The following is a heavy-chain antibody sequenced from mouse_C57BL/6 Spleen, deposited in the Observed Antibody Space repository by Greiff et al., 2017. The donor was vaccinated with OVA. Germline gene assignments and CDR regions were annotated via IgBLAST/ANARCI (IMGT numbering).Heavy chain of an antibody. CDR2: INPNNGGT. V-gene: IGHV1-22*01. J-gene: IGHJ3*01. Sequence: SGPELVKPGASVKMSCKASGYTFTDYNMHWVKQSHGKSLEWIGYINPNNGGTSYNQKFKGKATLTVNKSSSTAYMELRSLTSEDSAVYYCARSWDAQAWFAYWGQGTLVTVSA. CDR3: ARSWDAQAWFAY. CDR1: GYTFTDYN. D-gene: IGHD4-1*01.